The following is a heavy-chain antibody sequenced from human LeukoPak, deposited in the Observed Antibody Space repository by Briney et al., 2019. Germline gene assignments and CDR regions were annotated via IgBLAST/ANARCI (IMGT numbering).Heavy chain of an antibody. CDR3: ARHRGAYCSDGSCYSSYYFDS. Sequence: PSETLFLGFSIHGHSLSSYYWESVPQPPGKGLEWVRYILYSGSTNYSSSLKSRLPIELATSKKQFPLKLRSVSAADAAEYYCARHRGAYCSDGSCYSSYYFDSWGQGALVSVSS. J-gene: IGHJ4*02. D-gene: IGHD2-15*01. V-gene: IGHV4-59*08. CDR2: ILYSGST. CDR1: GHSLSSYY.